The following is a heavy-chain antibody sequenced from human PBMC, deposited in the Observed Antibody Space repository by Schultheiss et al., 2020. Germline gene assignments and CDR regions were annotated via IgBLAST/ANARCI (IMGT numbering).Heavy chain of an antibody. J-gene: IGHJ6*02. D-gene: IGHD6-19*01. CDR3: ASGIAVAGYYGMDV. CDR2: IDPSDSYT. Sequence: GGSLRLSCKGSGYSFTSYWISWVRQMPGKGLEWMGRIDPSDSYTNYSPSFQGHVTISADKSISTAYLQWSSLKASDTAMYYCASGIAVAGYYGMDVWGQGTTVTVSS. V-gene: IGHV5-10-1*01. CDR1: GYSFTSYW.